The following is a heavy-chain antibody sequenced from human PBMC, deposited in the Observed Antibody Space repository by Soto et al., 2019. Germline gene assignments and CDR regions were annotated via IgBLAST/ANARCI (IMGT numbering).Heavy chain of an antibody. J-gene: IGHJ3*02. CDR2: ISSSSSTI. V-gene: IGHV3-48*02. D-gene: IGHD3-10*01. Sequence: EVQLVESGGGLVQPGGSLRLSCAASGFTFSSYSMNWVHQAPGKGLEWVSYISSSSSTIYYADSVKGRFTISRDNAKNSLYLQMSSRREEDTAVYYCASAITMVRGVNDAFDIWGQGTMVTVSA. CDR1: GFTFSSYS. CDR3: ASAITMVRGVNDAFDI.